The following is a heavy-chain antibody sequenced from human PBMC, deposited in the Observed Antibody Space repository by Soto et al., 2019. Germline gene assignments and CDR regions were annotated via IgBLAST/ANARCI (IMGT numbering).Heavy chain of an antibody. J-gene: IGHJ5*02. CDR1: GYTFSIYW. CDR2: INSDGSNT. D-gene: IGHD6-6*01. V-gene: IGHV3-74*01. Sequence: GGSLRLSYAASGYTFSIYWMHWARQAPGKGLVWVARINSDGSNTVYEDSVKGRFTISRDNAKNMLYLQMNSLRAEDTAVYYCVRDVVYSSSEFDPWGQGTLVTVSS. CDR3: VRDVVYSSSEFDP.